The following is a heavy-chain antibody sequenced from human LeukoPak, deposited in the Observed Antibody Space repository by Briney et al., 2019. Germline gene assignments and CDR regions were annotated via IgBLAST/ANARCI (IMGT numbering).Heavy chain of an antibody. CDR2: ISGSGFT. CDR3: ARGLYSSSP. CDR1: GFTFSSYA. D-gene: IGHD6-6*01. J-gene: IGHJ4*02. Sequence: PGGSLRLSCAGSGFTFSSYAMSWVRQAPGKGLEWVSAISGSGFTYYADSVKGRFTISRDNSKNALYLQMNSLRAEDTAVYFCARGLYSSSPWSQGTLVTVSS. V-gene: IGHV3-23*01.